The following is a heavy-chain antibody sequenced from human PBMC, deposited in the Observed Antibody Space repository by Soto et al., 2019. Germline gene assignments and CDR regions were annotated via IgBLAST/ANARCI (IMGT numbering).Heavy chain of an antibody. CDR1: GGSISSADYY. V-gene: IGHV4-30-4*01. J-gene: IGHJ4*02. CDR2: FHSSGAT. D-gene: IGHD4-17*01. CDR3: ARAYGYYFDY. Sequence: SETLSLTCTVSGGSISSADYYWSWIRQPPGKGLEWIGYFHSSGATYKDPSLKSRVTISVDTSKNQFSLKLGSVTAADTAVYYCARAYGYYFDYWGQGTLVTVSS.